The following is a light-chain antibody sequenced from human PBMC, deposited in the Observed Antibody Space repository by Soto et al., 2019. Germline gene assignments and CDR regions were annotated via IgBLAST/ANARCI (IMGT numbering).Light chain of an antibody. J-gene: IGKJ5*01. CDR3: NHYGSSSIT. V-gene: IGKV3-20*01. CDR2: GAS. Sequence: EIVMTQSPGTLSLSPGERGTLSCRASQSVSSNYLAWYQQKPGQAPRLLIYGASTRATGIPDRFSGSGSGTDFTLTISGLEPEDFAVYYCNHYGSSSITFGQGTRLEI. CDR1: QSVSSNY.